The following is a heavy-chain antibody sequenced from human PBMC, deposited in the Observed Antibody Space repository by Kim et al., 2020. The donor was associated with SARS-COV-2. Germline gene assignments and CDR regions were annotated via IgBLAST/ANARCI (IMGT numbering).Heavy chain of an antibody. D-gene: IGHD6-13*01. V-gene: IGHV5-51*01. CDR3: ARRAGAASGTKYSWFDP. CDR2: IHPGDSDT. J-gene: IGHJ5*02. CDR1: GYSFTTSW. Sequence: GEYLKISCKGSGYSFTTSWIGWVRQMPGKGLEWMGIIHPGDSDTRYSPSFQGQVTISADKSISTAYLQWSSLRASDTAMFYCARRAGAASGTKYSWFDPWGQGTLVTVSS.